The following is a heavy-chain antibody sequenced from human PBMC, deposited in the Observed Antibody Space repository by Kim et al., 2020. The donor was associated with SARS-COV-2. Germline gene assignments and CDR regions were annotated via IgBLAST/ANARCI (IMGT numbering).Heavy chain of an antibody. J-gene: IGHJ6*02. D-gene: IGHD3-22*01. CDR1: GFTFDDYG. CDR3: ARVYSRSASYYYGMDV. V-gene: IGHV3-20*04. Sequence: GGSLRLSCAASGFTFDDYGMSWVRQAPRKGLEWVSSINCAGGSTAYIGSVKGRFTISRDNAKNSLYLQMNSLRAEDTAFYYCARVYSRSASYYYGMDVWGQGTTVTVSS. CDR2: INCAGGST.